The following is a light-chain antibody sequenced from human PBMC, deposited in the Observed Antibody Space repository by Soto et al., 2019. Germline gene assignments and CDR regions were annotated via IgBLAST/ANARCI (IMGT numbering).Light chain of an antibody. J-gene: IGLJ1*01. CDR2: SVS. CDR3: CSYAGSYTYV. Sequence: ALTQPRSVSGSPGQSVTISCTGTSSDVGGHDYVSWYQQYPGKAPKLLLSSVSKRPSGVPDRFSGSKSGSTASLTISGLQAEDEADYYCCSYAGSYTYVFGTGTKVTVL. CDR1: SSDVGGHDY. V-gene: IGLV2-11*01.